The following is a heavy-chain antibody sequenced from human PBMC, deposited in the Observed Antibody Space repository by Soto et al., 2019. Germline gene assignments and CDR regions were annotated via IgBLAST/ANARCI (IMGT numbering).Heavy chain of an antibody. CDR3: AKVEVRGVIIEDGMDV. Sequence: EVQLLESGGGLVQPGGSLRLSCAASGFTFSSYAISWVRQAPGKGLEWVSAISGSGGSTYYADSVKGRFTISRDNSKSTQGLQMNSLRAEDTAVYYCAKVEVRGVIIEDGMDVWGQGTTVTVSS. CDR1: GFTFSSYA. V-gene: IGHV3-23*01. CDR2: ISGSGGST. J-gene: IGHJ6*02. D-gene: IGHD3-10*01.